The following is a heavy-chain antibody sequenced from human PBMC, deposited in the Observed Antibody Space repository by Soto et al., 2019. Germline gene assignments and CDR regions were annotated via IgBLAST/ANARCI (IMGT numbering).Heavy chain of an antibody. J-gene: IGHJ6*02. Sequence: SVKVSCKASGGTFSSYAISWVRQAPGQGLEWMGGIIPIFGTANYAQKFQGRVTITADESTSTAYMELSSLRSEDTAVYYCASTRGVNSIRYYYYGMDVWGQGTTVTVSS. V-gene: IGHV1-69*13. D-gene: IGHD3-10*01. CDR2: IIPIFGTA. CDR3: ASTRGVNSIRYYYYGMDV. CDR1: GGTFSSYA.